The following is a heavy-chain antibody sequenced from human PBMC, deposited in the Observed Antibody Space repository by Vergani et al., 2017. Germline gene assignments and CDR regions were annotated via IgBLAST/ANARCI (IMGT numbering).Heavy chain of an antibody. V-gene: IGHV1-2*02. CDR3: ARGLSGYPNYYYYYGMDV. D-gene: IGHD3-3*01. CDR2: INPNSGGT. CDR1: GYTFTGYY. Sequence: QVQLVQSGAEVKKPGASVKVSCKASGYTFTGYYMHWVRQAPGQGLEWMGWINPNSGGTNYAQKFQGRVTMTRDTSISTAYMELSRLRSDDTAVYYCARGLSGYPNYYYYYGMDVWGQGTTVTVSS. J-gene: IGHJ6*02.